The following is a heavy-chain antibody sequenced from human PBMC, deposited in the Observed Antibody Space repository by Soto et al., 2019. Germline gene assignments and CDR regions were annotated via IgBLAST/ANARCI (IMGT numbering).Heavy chain of an antibody. CDR2: ISSTTNYI. V-gene: IGHV3-21*01. CDR1: GFTLSRYS. J-gene: IGHJ4*02. Sequence: GGSLRLSCAASGFTLSRYSMNWVRQAPGKGLEWVSSISSTTNYIYYADSMKGRFTVSRDNAKNSVYLDMNSLSAEDTAVYYCARESEDLTSNFDYWGQGTLVTVSS. CDR3: ARESEDLTSNFDY.